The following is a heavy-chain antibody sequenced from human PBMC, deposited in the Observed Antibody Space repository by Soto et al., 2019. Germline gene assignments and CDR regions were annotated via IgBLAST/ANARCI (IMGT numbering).Heavy chain of an antibody. J-gene: IGHJ4*02. D-gene: IGHD4-17*01. CDR3: ARDRTVTTLRDDYFDY. Sequence: GGSLRLSCAASGFTFSDYYMSWIRQAPGKGLEWVSYISSSGSTIYYADSVKGRFTISRDNAKNSLYLQMNSLRAEDTAVYYCARDRTVTTLRDDYFDYWGQGTLVTVSS. V-gene: IGHV3-11*01. CDR1: GFTFSDYY. CDR2: ISSSGSTI.